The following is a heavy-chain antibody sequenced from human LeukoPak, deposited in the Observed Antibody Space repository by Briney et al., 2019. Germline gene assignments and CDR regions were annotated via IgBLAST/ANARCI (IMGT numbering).Heavy chain of an antibody. CDR1: GFAFSSYW. CDR2: INTDGRNT. V-gene: IGHV3-74*01. CDR3: ARENYNFWSDYYIAPFDY. Sequence: PGGSLRLSCVASGFAFSSYWMHWVRQAPGKGLVWISRINTDGRNTSYADSVKGRFTISRDNAKNTVYVQMNSLRDEDTAVYYCARENYNFWSDYYIAPFDYWGQGTLVTVSS. D-gene: IGHD3-3*01. J-gene: IGHJ4*02.